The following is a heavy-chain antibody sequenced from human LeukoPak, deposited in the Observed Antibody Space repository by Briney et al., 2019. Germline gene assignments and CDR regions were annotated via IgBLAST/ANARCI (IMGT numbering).Heavy chain of an antibody. D-gene: IGHD3-10*01. CDR1: GFTFSSYG. J-gene: IGHJ4*02. Sequence: GGSLRLSCAASGFTFSSYGMHWVRQAPGKGLEWVSAISGSGGSTYYADSVKGRFTISRDNSKNTLYLQMNSLRAEDTAVYYCSVLLWFGELLYSDYWGQGTLVTVSS. CDR3: SVLLWFGELLYSDY. V-gene: IGHV3-23*01. CDR2: ISGSGGST.